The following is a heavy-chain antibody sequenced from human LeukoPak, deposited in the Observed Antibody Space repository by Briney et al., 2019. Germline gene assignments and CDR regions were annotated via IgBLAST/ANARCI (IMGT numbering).Heavy chain of an antibody. CDR1: GGSISSGSYY. V-gene: IGHV4-61*02. Sequence: SETLSLTCTVSGGSISSGSYYWSWIRQPAGKGLEWIGRIYTSGGTIYNPSLKSRVTISVDTSKNQFSLKLSSVTAADTAVYYCARDGRTTGYSSSWYGTYYYYGMDVWGKGTTVTVSS. D-gene: IGHD6-13*01. J-gene: IGHJ6*04. CDR2: IYTSGGT. CDR3: ARDGRTTGYSSSWYGTYYYYGMDV.